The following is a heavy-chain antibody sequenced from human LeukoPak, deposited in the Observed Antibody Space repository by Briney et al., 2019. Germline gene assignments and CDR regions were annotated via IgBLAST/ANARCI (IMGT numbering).Heavy chain of an antibody. Sequence: KPGGSLRLSCAVSGFTVSSNYMTWVRQPPGKGLEWIGEINHSGSTNYNPSLKSRVTISVDTSKNQFSLKLSSVTAADTAVYYCARAEYYYDSSGYWPWFDPWGQGTLVTVSS. CDR2: INHSGST. V-gene: IGHV4-34*01. D-gene: IGHD3-22*01. CDR3: ARAEYYYDSSGYWPWFDP. CDR1: GFTVSSNY. J-gene: IGHJ5*02.